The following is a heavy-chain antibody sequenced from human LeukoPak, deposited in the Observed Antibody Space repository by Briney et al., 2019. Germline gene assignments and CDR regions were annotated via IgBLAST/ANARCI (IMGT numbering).Heavy chain of an antibody. V-gene: IGHV1-18*01. D-gene: IGHD3-22*01. CDR2: ISAYNGNT. Sequence: ASVKVSCKASGYTFTSYGICWVRQAPGQGLEWMGWISAYNGNTNYAQKLQGRVTMTTDTSTSTAYMELRSLRSDDTAVYYCARDRGYYDSSGYSYWGQGTLVTVSS. J-gene: IGHJ4*02. CDR1: GYTFTSYG. CDR3: ARDRGYYDSSGYSY.